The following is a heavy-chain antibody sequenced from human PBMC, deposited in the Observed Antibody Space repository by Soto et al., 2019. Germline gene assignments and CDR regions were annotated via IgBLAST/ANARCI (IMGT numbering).Heavy chain of an antibody. Sequence: GGSLRLSCAASGFTFSDHYMDWFRQAPEKGLEWVARIRNKANGHTTEYAASVKGRFTISRDDSRNSLYLQMNSLKTEDTALYYCIRAISNSGWHYFDFWGQGALVTVSS. CDR3: IRAISNSGWHYFDF. D-gene: IGHD1-26*01. CDR1: GFTFSDHY. J-gene: IGHJ4*02. CDR2: IRNKANGHTT. V-gene: IGHV3-72*01.